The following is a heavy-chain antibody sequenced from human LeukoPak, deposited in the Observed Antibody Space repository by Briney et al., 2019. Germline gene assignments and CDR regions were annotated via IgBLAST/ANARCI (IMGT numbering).Heavy chain of an antibody. V-gene: IGHV3-74*01. CDR1: GFTFSSYW. D-gene: IGHD3-3*01. CDR3: ARDGYDFWSGYYSVGC. Sequence: GGSLRLSCAASGFTFSSYWMHWVRHAPGKGLVWVSRINSDGSSTSYADSVKGRFTISRDNAKNTLYLQMNSLRAEDTAVYYCARDGYDFWSGYYSVGCWGQGTLVTVSS. CDR2: INSDGSST. J-gene: IGHJ4*02.